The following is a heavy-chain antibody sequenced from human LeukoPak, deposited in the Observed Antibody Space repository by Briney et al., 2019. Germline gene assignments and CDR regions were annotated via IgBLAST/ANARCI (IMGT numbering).Heavy chain of an antibody. CDR3: ARGGPRGAAAGILNWFDP. CDR1: GGSISSYY. J-gene: IGHJ5*02. Sequence: SETLSLTCTVSGGSISSYYWSWIRQPPGKGLEWIGYIYYSGSTNYNPSLKSRVTISVDTSKNQFSLKLSSVTAADTAVYYCARGGPRGAAAGILNWFDPWGQGTLVTVSS. D-gene: IGHD6-13*01. V-gene: IGHV4-59*01. CDR2: IYYSGST.